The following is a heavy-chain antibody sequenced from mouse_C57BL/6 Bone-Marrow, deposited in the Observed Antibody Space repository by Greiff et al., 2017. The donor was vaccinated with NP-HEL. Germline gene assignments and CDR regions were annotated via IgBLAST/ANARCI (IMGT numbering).Heavy chain of an antibody. V-gene: IGHV5-6-5*01. Sequence: EVKLVESGGGLVKPGGSLKFSCAASGFPFSNYAMSWVRQTPEKRLEWVASISGGDTTYYSDSVKGRFTISRDNARNILYLQMSSLRSEDTAMYYCARGAYGTNSAYYFDYWGQGTTLTVSS. CDR3: ARGAYGTNSAYYFDY. J-gene: IGHJ2*01. CDR1: GFPFSNYA. CDR2: ISGGDTT. D-gene: IGHD1-1*01.